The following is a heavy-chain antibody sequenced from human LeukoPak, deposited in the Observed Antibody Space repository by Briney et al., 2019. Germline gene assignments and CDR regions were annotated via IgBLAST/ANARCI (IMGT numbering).Heavy chain of an antibody. J-gene: IGHJ6*03. CDR1: GGSISSTVSY. CDR2: IYYSGST. CDR3: ARGGYSYYHGNFYYYNYMDV. Sequence: SETLSLTCIVSGGSISSTVSYWGWVRQPPGKGLEWIGYIYYSGSTNYNPFLKSRVTISVDTSKNQVSLKLSSVTAADTAVYYCARGGYSYYHGNFYYYNYMDVWGKGTTVTVSS. V-gene: IGHV4-61*08. D-gene: IGHD4-11*01.